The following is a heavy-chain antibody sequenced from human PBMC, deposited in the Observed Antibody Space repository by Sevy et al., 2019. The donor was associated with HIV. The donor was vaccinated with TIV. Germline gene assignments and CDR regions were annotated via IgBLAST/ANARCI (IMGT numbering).Heavy chain of an antibody. D-gene: IGHD3-3*02. CDR1: EFIFSSHA. J-gene: IGHJ3*02. V-gene: IGHV3-23*01. Sequence: WGSLRLSCAASEFIFSSHAVSWVRQAPGKGLEWVSAISGNGENTHYADSVRGRFTISRDNFKNTLYLQMNSLRAEDTALYYCARDGRGISAFDIWGPGTMVTVSS. CDR3: ARDGRGISAFDI. CDR2: ISGNGENT.